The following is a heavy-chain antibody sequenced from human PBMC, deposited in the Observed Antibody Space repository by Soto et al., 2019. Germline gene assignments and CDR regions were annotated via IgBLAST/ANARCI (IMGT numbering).Heavy chain of an antibody. V-gene: IGHV4-39*01. CDR1: GGSISSSSYY. D-gene: IGHD3-10*01. CDR2: IYYSGST. CDR3: ARLPLWFGESEDAFDI. Sequence: PSETLSLTCTVSGGSISSSSYYWGWIRQPPGKGLEWIGSIYYSGSTYYNPSLKSRVTISVDTSKNHFSLKLSSVTAADTAVYYCARLPLWFGESEDAFDIWGQGTMVTVSS. J-gene: IGHJ3*02.